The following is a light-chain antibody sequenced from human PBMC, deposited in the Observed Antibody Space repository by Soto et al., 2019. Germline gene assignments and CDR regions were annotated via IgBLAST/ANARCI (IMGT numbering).Light chain of an antibody. CDR3: QQYDSSLLT. V-gene: IGKV3-20*01. J-gene: IGKJ4*01. CDR1: QSVSNNY. CDR2: GAS. Sequence: EIVLAQSPGTLSLSPGERAALSCRASQSVSNNYLAWYQQKPCQAPRLLIYGASNRATGIPDRFSGRGSGTNFTLTISRLEPEDFAVYYCQQYDSSLLTFGGGTKVDIK.